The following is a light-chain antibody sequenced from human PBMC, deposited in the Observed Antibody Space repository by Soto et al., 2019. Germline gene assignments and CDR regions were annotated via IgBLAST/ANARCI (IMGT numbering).Light chain of an antibody. CDR1: QSVTSSY. V-gene: IGKV3-20*01. J-gene: IGKJ1*01. Sequence: EIVLTQSPGTLSLSPGERATLSCRASQSVTSSYLAWYQQKPGQAPRLVMYGASIRTSGIPDRFSGSGSGTDFTLTISRLEPEDFAVYYCQHYDSARWTFGLGTKVDIK. CDR2: GAS. CDR3: QHYDSARWT.